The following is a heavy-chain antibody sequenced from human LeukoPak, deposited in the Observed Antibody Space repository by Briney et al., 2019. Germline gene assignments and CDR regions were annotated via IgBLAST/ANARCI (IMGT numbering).Heavy chain of an antibody. CDR1: GGSTSSYY. J-gene: IGHJ3*02. Sequence: SETLSLTCTVSGGSTSSYYWSWIRQPPGKGLEWIGYIYYSGSTSYNPSLKNRVTILVDTSKNQFSLKLSSVTAADTAVYYCARHERDVSLDHALDIWGQGTMVTVSS. D-gene: IGHD5-24*01. V-gene: IGHV4-59*08. CDR2: IYYSGST. CDR3: ARHERDVSLDHALDI.